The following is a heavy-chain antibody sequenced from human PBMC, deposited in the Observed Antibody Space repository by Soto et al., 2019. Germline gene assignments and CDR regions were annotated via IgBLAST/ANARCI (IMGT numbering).Heavy chain of an antibody. CDR3: AKRACPTTTFHYHYYFDH. Sequence: EVQLLESGGTLVQPGGSLRLSCAASGFPFSTYAMTWVRQAPGKGLEWVSPISGGGGATYYADSVKGRFTISRDTSENTLYLQMNGLRAEDTALYYCAKRACPTTTFHYHYYFDHWGQGTLVTVSS. D-gene: IGHD1-26*01. V-gene: IGHV3-23*01. CDR1: GFPFSTYA. CDR2: ISGGGGAT. J-gene: IGHJ4*02.